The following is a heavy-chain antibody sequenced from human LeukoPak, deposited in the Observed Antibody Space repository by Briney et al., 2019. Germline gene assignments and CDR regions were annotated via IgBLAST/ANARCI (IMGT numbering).Heavy chain of an antibody. CDR3: ARERLTYYYDSSDHGYFDL. V-gene: IGHV4-59*01. Sequence: PSETLSLTCTVSGGSISSYYWSWIRQPAGKGLEWIGDIYYSGSTNYNPSLQSRVTVSVDTSKNQFSLKLSSVTAADTAVYYCARERLTYYYDSSDHGYFDLWGRGTLVTVSS. CDR2: IYYSGST. CDR1: GGSISSYY. D-gene: IGHD3-22*01. J-gene: IGHJ2*01.